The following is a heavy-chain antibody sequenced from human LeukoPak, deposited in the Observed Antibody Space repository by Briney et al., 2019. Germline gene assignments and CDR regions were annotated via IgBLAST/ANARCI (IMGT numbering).Heavy chain of an antibody. J-gene: IGHJ4*02. Sequence: PSETLSPTCAVSGGSISSSNWWSWVRQPPGKGLEWIGEILHSGSTNYNPSLKSRVSISVDKSKNQFSLNLTSVTAADTAVYYCAAIKITLLRGVVTHFDYWGQGTLVTVSS. V-gene: IGHV4-4*02. CDR2: ILHSGST. D-gene: IGHD3-10*01. CDR3: AAIKITLLRGVVTHFDY. CDR1: GGSISSSNW.